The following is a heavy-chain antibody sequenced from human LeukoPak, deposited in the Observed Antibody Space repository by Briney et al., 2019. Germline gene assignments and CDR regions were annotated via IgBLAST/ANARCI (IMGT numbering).Heavy chain of an antibody. CDR3: ARGGLRTLVVPAAMEDY. D-gene: IGHD2-2*01. V-gene: IGHV1-2*02. Sequence: GASAKVSCKASGYTFTGYYMHWVRQAPGQGLEWMGWINPNSGGTNYAQKFQGRVTMTRDTSISTAYMELSRLRSDDTAVYYCARGGLRTLVVPAAMEDYWGQGTLVTVSS. J-gene: IGHJ4*02. CDR2: INPNSGGT. CDR1: GYTFTGYY.